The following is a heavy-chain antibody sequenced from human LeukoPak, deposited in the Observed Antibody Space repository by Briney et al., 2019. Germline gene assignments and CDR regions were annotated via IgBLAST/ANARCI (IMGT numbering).Heavy chain of an antibody. CDR3: ARGDYYDSSGYLDSRNNWFDP. Sequence: ASVKVYCKASGYSFTGYYMHWVRQAPGLGLEWMGWINPNSGVTNYAQKFQGRVTMIRDTSMSTVYMELTRLRSDDTAVYYCARGDYYDSSGYLDSRNNWFDPWGQGTLVTVSS. J-gene: IGHJ5*02. D-gene: IGHD3-22*01. V-gene: IGHV1-2*02. CDR1: GYSFTGYY. CDR2: INPNSGVT.